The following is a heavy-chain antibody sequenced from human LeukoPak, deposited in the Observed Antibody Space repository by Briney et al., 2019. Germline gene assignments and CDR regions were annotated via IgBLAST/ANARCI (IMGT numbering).Heavy chain of an antibody. CDR1: GGTFSSYA. V-gene: IGHV1-69*05. Sequence: SVKLSSKASGGTFSSYAIRWVRQASAQGLEWMGRIIPIFGTANYAQKFQGRVTNTTDESKNTAYMELSSLRSEDTAVYYCAREDDFWSGYYDYWGQGTMVTVSS. J-gene: IGHJ4*02. CDR2: IIPIFGTA. CDR3: AREDDFWSGYYDY. D-gene: IGHD3-3*01.